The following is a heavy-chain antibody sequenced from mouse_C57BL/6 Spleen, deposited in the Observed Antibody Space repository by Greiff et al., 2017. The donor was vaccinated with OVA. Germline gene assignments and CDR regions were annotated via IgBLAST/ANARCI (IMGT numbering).Heavy chain of an antibody. CDR2: IHPNSGST. Sequence: QVQLKQSGAELVKPGASVKLSCKASGYTFTSYWMHWVKQRPGQGLEWIGMIHPNSGSTNYNEKFKSKATLTVDKSSSTAYMQLSSLTSEDSAVYYCARSGGNGYFDVWGTGTTVTVSS. CDR1: GYTFTSYW. J-gene: IGHJ1*03. V-gene: IGHV1-64*01. CDR3: ARSGGNGYFDV. D-gene: IGHD2-1*01.